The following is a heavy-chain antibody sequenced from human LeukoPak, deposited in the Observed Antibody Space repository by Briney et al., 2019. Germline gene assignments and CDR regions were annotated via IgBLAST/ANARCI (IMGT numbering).Heavy chain of an antibody. CDR1: GFTFSNAW. D-gene: IGHD3-16*01. J-gene: IGHJ3*02. CDR2: ISLDGSST. Sequence: PGGSLRLSCAASGFTFSNAWMSWVRQGPGKGLVWVAHISLDGSSTTYADSVKGRFTISRDNAKNTLYLQMNSLRAEDTAVYYCARLRSVYAFDIWGQGTMVTVSS. CDR3: ARLRSVYAFDI. V-gene: IGHV3-74*01.